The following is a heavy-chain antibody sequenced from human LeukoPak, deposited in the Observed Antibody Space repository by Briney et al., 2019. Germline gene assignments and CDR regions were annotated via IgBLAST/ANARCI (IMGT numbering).Heavy chain of an antibody. CDR3: ARDSLRADAFDI. J-gene: IGHJ3*02. D-gene: IGHD5/OR15-5a*01. CDR2: ISSSSSYI. Sequence: GGSLRLSCAASGFTFSSYSMNWVRQAPGKELEWVSSISSSSSYIYYADSVKGRFTISRDNAKNSLYLQMNSLRAEDTAVYYCARDSLRADAFDIWGQGTMVTVSS. CDR1: GFTFSSYS. V-gene: IGHV3-21*01.